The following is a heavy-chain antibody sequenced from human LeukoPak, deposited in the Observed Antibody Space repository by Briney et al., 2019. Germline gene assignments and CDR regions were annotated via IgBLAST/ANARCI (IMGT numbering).Heavy chain of an antibody. CDR3: ATSGRDGYNSDY. J-gene: IGHJ4*02. D-gene: IGHD5-24*01. V-gene: IGHV4-59*01. Sequence: SETLSLTCTVSGGSISSYYWSWIRQPPGKGLEWIGYIYYSGSTNYNPSLKRRVTISVDTSKNQFSLKLSSVTAADTAVYYCATSGRDGYNSDYWGQGTLVTVSS. CDR1: GGSISSYY. CDR2: IYYSGST.